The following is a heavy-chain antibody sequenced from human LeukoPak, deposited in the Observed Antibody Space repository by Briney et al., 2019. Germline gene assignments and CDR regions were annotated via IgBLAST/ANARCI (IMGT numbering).Heavy chain of an antibody. Sequence: GASVKVSCKASGYTFTSYDINWVRQATGQGLEWMGWMNPNSGNTGYAQKFQGRVTITRNTSISTAYMELSSLRSEDTAVYYCARDHGDYGTNWFDPWGQGTLVTVSS. D-gene: IGHD4-17*01. J-gene: IGHJ5*02. CDR2: MNPNSGNT. CDR1: GYTFTSYD. CDR3: ARDHGDYGTNWFDP. V-gene: IGHV1-8*03.